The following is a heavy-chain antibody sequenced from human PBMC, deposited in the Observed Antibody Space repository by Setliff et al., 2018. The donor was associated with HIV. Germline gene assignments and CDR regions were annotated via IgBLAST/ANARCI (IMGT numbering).Heavy chain of an antibody. CDR2: LHTGDGRT. CDR3: VRRAAAAEVVDY. V-gene: IGHV1-3*04. CDR1: GYTFTTYS. Sequence: ASVTVSCKVSGYTFTTYSMHWVRQAPGQRLEWMGWLHTGDGRTSYSVKLQGRVTFTRDTSASTAYMELSSLGSEDTAVYYCVRRAAAAEVVDYWGQGTLVTV. D-gene: IGHD2-2*01. J-gene: IGHJ4*02.